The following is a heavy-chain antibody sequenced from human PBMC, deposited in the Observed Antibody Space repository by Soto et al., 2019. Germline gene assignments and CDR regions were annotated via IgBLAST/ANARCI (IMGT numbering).Heavy chain of an antibody. Sequence: PGGSLRLSSAASGLTFSSYAMSWVRQAPGKGLEWVSAISGSGGSTYYADSVKGRFTISRDNSKNTLYLQMNSLRAEDTAVYYCATRTVPAAMPGEFDYWDQGTLVTVSS. V-gene: IGHV3-23*01. CDR2: ISGSGGST. CDR1: GLTFSSYA. D-gene: IGHD2-2*01. J-gene: IGHJ4*02. CDR3: ATRTVPAAMPGEFDY.